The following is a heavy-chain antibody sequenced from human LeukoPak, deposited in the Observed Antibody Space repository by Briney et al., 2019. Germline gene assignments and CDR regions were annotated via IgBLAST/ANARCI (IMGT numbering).Heavy chain of an antibody. CDR2: ITPSDGA. J-gene: IGHJ4*02. V-gene: IGHV1-2*02. CDR3: ARDRYGDGFAHFDY. Sequence: ASVKVSCKSSGYTFTAYAMHWVRQAPGRGLEWMGWITPSDGANYAQKFQGRVTMTRDTSMSTAYMDLNRLTSDDTAVYFCARDRYGDGFAHFDYWGQGTLVTVSS. D-gene: IGHD5-24*01. CDR1: GYTFTAYA.